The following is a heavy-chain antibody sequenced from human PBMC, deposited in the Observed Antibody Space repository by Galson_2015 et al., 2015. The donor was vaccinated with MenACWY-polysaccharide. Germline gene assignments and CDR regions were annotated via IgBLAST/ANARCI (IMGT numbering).Heavy chain of an antibody. D-gene: IGHD3-16*01. CDR1: GFRVSESF. V-gene: IGHV3-53*01. Sequence: SLRLSCAESGFRVSESFLSWVRKVPGRGLEYVSDIYPSGATYYRDSVRGRFTMSRDAFQNSLYLQMNNLRVEDTAIYFCARESNWAYDSWGTGTL. CDR2: IYPSGAT. CDR3: ARESNWAYDS. J-gene: IGHJ4*02.